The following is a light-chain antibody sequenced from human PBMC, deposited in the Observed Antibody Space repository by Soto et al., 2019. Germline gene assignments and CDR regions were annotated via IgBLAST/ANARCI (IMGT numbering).Light chain of an antibody. Sequence: EVILTQSPATLSVSPGERATLSCRASESISSNLAWYQQKPGQTPSLLLYGASTRATGIPARFSGSGSGTEFTLSISSLQSEDFAVYYCQQYNNWPPTWTFGQGTKVEIK. V-gene: IGKV3-15*01. CDR1: ESISSN. CDR3: QQYNNWPPTWT. J-gene: IGKJ1*01. CDR2: GAS.